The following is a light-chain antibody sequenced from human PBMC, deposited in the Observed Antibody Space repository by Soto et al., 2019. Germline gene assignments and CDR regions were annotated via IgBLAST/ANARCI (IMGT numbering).Light chain of an antibody. CDR1: QSISYY. CDR2: EAS. V-gene: IGKV1-39*01. Sequence: DIQMTQSPSSLSASVGDRVTITCRASQSISYYVNWYQQRPGQAPKLLIYEASSLQSGVPSRFSGRGSRTDFTLTISSLQPEDFATYYCQQSYSIPPTFGQGTKVDI. J-gene: IGKJ1*01. CDR3: QQSYSIPPT.